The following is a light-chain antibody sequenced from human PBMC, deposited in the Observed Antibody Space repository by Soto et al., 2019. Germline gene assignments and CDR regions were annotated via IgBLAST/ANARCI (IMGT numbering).Light chain of an antibody. J-gene: IGKJ4*01. Sequence: EIELTQSPGTLSLSPGERATLSCRASQSVSSYLAWYQQKPGQAPRLLIYDASNRATGIPARFSGSGSGTDFTLTISSLEPEDFAVYYCQQRSNWPPFFGGGTKVEIK. V-gene: IGKV3-11*01. CDR2: DAS. CDR1: QSVSSY. CDR3: QQRSNWPPF.